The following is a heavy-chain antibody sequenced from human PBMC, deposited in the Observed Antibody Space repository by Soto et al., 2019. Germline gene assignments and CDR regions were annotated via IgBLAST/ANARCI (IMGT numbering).Heavy chain of an antibody. Sequence: PSESLSLTCTVSGGSIISGGYYWSWIRQHPGKGLEWIGYIYYSGSTYYNPSLKSRVTISVDTSKNQFSLKLSSVTAADTAVYYCARDTSGGLDYWGQGTLVTVS. V-gene: IGHV4-31*03. CDR2: IYYSGST. CDR1: GGSIISGGYY. J-gene: IGHJ4*02. CDR3: ARDTSGGLDY. D-gene: IGHD3-16*01.